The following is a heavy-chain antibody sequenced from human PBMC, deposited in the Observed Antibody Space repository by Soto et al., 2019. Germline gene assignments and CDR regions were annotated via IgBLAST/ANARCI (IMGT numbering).Heavy chain of an antibody. CDR2: IYYSGST. Sequence: QVQLQESGPGLVKPSQTLSLTCTVSGGSISSGGYYWSWIRQHPGKGLEWIGYIYYSGSTYYNPYLKSRVTISVDTSKNQFSLKLSSVTAADTAVYYCARERYDYDIPWWFDPWGQGTLVTVSS. J-gene: IGHJ5*02. D-gene: IGHD3-9*01. CDR1: GGSISSGGYY. V-gene: IGHV4-31*03. CDR3: ARERYDYDIPWWFDP.